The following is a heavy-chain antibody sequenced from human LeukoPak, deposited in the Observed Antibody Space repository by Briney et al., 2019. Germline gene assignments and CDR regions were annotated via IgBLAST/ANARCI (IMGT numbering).Heavy chain of an antibody. Sequence: GGSLRLSCAASGFTFSSYGMSWVRQAPGKGLEWVSAIGGRDGSTYYADSVKGRFTISRGNSKNTLYVQMNSLRAEDTAVYYCAKGHYYGSGSLDYWGQGTLVTVSS. J-gene: IGHJ4*02. CDR3: AKGHYYGSGSLDY. CDR2: IGGRDGST. D-gene: IGHD3-10*01. CDR1: GFTFSSYG. V-gene: IGHV3-23*01.